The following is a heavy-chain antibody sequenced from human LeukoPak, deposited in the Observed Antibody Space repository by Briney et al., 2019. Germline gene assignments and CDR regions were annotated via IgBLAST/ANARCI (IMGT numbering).Heavy chain of an antibody. J-gene: IGHJ4*02. V-gene: IGHV3-30*04. D-gene: IGHD3-22*01. CDR2: ISHDGSKK. CDR1: GFTFSNYP. Sequence: GRSLRLSCAASGFTFSNYPMHWVRQAPGKGLEWVAVISHDGSKKYYADSVKGRFTISRDDSRNTLYLQMNSLRAEDTAVYYCLSGDYFVSSGLDYFDYWGQGTLVTVSS. CDR3: LSGDYFVSSGLDYFDY.